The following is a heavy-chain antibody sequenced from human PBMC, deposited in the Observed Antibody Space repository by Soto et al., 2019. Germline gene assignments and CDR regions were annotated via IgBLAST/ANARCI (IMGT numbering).Heavy chain of an antibody. CDR2: IYWDDDK. J-gene: IGHJ4*02. CDR1: GFSLSTSGVG. V-gene: IGHV2-5*02. Sequence: QITLKESGPTLVKPTQTLTLTCTFSGFSLSTSGVGVGWIRQPPGKALEWLALIYWDDDKRYSPSLKSRLTITKDTSKNQVVLTMTNIDPVDTATYYCAHMIARRYSSGWYDYWGQGTLVTVSS. D-gene: IGHD6-19*01. CDR3: AHMIARRYSSGWYDY.